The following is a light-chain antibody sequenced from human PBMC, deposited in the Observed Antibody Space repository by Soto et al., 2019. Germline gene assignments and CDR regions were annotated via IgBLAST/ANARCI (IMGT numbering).Light chain of an antibody. CDR2: DAS. V-gene: IGKV1-33*01. CDR1: QGITKS. J-gene: IGKJ3*01. Sequence: DIQMTQSPSSLSASVGDRVTITCQASQGITKSLNWYQQKPGKATKLLIYDASILETGVPSRFTGSGSGTDFTFTISCLQPEDIASYYCQQHEDLPLTFGPGTKVNIK. CDR3: QQHEDLPLT.